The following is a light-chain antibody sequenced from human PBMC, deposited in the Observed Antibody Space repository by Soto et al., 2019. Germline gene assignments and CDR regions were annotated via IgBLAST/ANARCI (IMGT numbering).Light chain of an antibody. V-gene: IGKV1-39*01. CDR2: VAS. J-gene: IGKJ4*01. CDR1: QSINIY. CDR3: QQSFSTPQT. Sequence: DIQMTQSPSSLSASVGDIFTIRCGASQSINIYLSWYQQKPGKAPKLLINVASTLQGGVPSRFSGSGSGTEFTLAISSLQPEDSATYYCQQSFSTPQTFGGGTKVDI.